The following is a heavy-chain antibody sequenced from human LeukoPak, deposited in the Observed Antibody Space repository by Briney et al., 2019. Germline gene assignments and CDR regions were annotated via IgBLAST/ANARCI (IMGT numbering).Heavy chain of an antibody. CDR3: ARDSRAALDY. CDR2: IYYSGST. D-gene: IGHD6-13*01. J-gene: IGHJ4*02. CDR1: GYSISSGYY. Sequence: PSETLSLTCAVSGYSISSGYYWGWIRQPPGKGLEWIGYIYYSGSTNYNPSLKSRVTISVDTSKNQFSLKLSSVTAADTAVYYCARDSRAALDYWGQGTLVTVSS. V-gene: IGHV4-38-2*02.